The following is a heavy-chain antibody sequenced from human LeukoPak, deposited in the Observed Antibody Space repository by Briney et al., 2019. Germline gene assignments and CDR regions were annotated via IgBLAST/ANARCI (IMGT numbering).Heavy chain of an antibody. CDR3: ARAHQRNYYYYYGMDV. CDR1: GVSFSGYY. V-gene: IGHV4-34*01. CDR2: INHSGST. J-gene: IGHJ6*02. Sequence: SETLSLTCAVYGVSFSGYYWSWIRQPPGKGLEWIGEINHSGSTNYNPSLKSRVTISVDTSKNQFSLKLSSVTAADTAVYYCARAHQRNYYYYYGMDVWGQGTTVTVSS.